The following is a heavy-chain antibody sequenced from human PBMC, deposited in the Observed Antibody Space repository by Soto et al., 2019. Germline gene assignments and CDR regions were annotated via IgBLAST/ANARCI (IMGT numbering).Heavy chain of an antibody. D-gene: IGHD3-10*01. CDR1: GGSISSYY. CDR3: ARASDYYYYMDV. J-gene: IGHJ6*03. V-gene: IGHV4-59*01. Sequence: SETLSLTCTVSGGSISSYYWSWIRQPPGKGLEWIGYIYYSGSTNYNPSLKSRVTISVDTSKNQFSLKLSSVTAADTAVYYCARASDYYYYMDVWGKGTTVTVSS. CDR2: IYYSGST.